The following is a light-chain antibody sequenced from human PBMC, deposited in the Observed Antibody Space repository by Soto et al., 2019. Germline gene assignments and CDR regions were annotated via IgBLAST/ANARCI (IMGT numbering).Light chain of an antibody. CDR1: SSDVGDYNF. CDR2: EVS. Sequence: QSALTQPASVSGSPGQSITISCTGTSSDVGDYNFVSWCQQYPGKSPRLMISEVSNRPSGVSNRFSGSKSGNTASLTISGLQADDEANYYCSSFKGTNSFVFGTGTKVTVL. V-gene: IGLV2-14*01. CDR3: SSFKGTNSFV. J-gene: IGLJ1*01.